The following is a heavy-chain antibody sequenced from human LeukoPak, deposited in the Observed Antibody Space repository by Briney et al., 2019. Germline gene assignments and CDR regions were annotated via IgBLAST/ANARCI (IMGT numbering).Heavy chain of an antibody. Sequence: GGSLRPSCAASGFTFKNYGMHWVRQAPGKGLEWVAFIWYDGTNKDYADSVRGRFTISRDNSKSTLYLQMDSLTAEDTAVYYCAKVRGYSSGWTDYWGQGTLITVSS. V-gene: IGHV3-30*02. CDR2: IWYDGTNK. D-gene: IGHD2-15*01. CDR1: GFTFKNYG. J-gene: IGHJ4*02. CDR3: AKVRGYSSGWTDY.